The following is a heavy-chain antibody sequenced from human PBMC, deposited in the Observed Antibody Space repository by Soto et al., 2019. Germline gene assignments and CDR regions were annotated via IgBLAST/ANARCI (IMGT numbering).Heavy chain of an antibody. J-gene: IGHJ4*02. D-gene: IGHD2-21*01. V-gene: IGHV3-53*01. Sequence: GGSLRLSCAASGFTVRSNYMSWVRQAPGKGLEWVSVIYSGGSTYYADSVKGRFTISRDNSKNTLYLQMNSLRAEDTAVYYCAREASIGRFSYWGQGTLVTVSS. CDR3: AREASIGRFSY. CDR1: GFTVRSNY. CDR2: IYSGGST.